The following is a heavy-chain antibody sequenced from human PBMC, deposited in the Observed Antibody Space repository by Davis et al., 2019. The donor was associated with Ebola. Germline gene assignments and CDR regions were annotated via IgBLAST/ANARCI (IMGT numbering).Heavy chain of an antibody. Sequence: ASVKVSCKASRNTFTTYYMHWVRQAPGQGLEWMGIINPSGGSTTYAQKFQGRVTMTRDTSTSTVYMELSSLRSEDTAVYYCARGARYYGMDVWGKGTTVTVSS. CDR1: RNTFTTYY. J-gene: IGHJ6*04. CDR3: ARGARYYGMDV. V-gene: IGHV1-46*01. CDR2: INPSGGST.